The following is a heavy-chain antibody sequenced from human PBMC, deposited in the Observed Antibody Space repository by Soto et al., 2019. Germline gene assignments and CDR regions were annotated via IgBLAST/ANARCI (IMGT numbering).Heavy chain of an antibody. CDR3: ARQGAGYYGYATWFDP. CDR2: IYYSGST. Sequence: SETLSLTCTVSGDSISSSGYYWGWIRQPPGKGLEWIGSIYYSGSTYYNPSLKSRVTISVDTSRNQFSLKLSSVTAADTAVYYCARQGAGYYGYATWFDPWGQGTLVTVSS. V-gene: IGHV4-39*01. J-gene: IGHJ5*02. D-gene: IGHD3-10*01. CDR1: GDSISSSGYY.